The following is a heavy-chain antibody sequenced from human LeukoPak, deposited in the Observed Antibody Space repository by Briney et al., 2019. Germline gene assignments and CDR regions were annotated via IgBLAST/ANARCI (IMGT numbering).Heavy chain of an antibody. V-gene: IGHV3-33*01. J-gene: IGHJ3*02. D-gene: IGHD1-26*01. CDR3: ARDEVGAIYAFDI. CDR1: GFTFSSYG. CDR2: IWYDGSNK. Sequence: GGFLRLSCAASGFTFSSYGMHWVRQAPGKGLEWVAVIWYDGSNKYYADSVKGRFTISRDNSKNTLYLQMNSLGAEDTAVYYCARDEVGAIYAFDIWGQGTMVTVSS.